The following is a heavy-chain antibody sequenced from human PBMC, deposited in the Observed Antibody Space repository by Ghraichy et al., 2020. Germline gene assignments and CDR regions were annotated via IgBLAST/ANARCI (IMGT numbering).Heavy chain of an antibody. J-gene: IGHJ4*02. CDR3: ARLPAPYYYGSGSYPPYYCDY. CDR2: IYYSGTT. D-gene: IGHD3-10*01. Sequence: SETLSLTCTVSGGSISSRGYYWGWIRQPPGKGLESIGSIYYSGTTYYNPSLKSRVTMSVDTSKNQFSLRLTSLTAADTAVYYCARLPAPYYYGSGSYPPYYCDYWGQGTLVTVSS. CDR1: GGSISSRGYY. V-gene: IGHV4-39*01.